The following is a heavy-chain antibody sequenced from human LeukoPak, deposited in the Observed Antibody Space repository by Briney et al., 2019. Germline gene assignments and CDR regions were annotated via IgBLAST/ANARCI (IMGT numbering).Heavy chain of an antibody. CDR2: IWYDGSNK. J-gene: IGHJ4*02. V-gene: IGHV3-33*01. CDR3: ARGMLPTIVGAYYFDY. CDR1: GYTFSSYG. Sequence: GGSLRLSCAASGYTFSSYGMHWVRQAPGKGLEWVAVIWYDGSNKYYADSVKGRFTISRDNSKNTLYLQMNSLRAEDTAVYYCARGMLPTIVGAYYFDYWGQGTLVTVSS. D-gene: IGHD1-26*01.